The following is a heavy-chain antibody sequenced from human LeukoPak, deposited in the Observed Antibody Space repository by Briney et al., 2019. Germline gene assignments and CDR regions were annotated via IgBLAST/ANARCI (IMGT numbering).Heavy chain of an antibody. Sequence: GGSLRLSCAASGFTVSSNYMTWVRQAPGKGLEWVSVIYSGGNTYYADSVKGRFTISRDNSKNTLYLQMNSLRAEDTAVYYCARGGRSSSSSGTTYYHYGMDVWGQGTTVTVPS. J-gene: IGHJ6*02. D-gene: IGHD6-6*01. V-gene: IGHV3-66*01. CDR2: IYSGGNT. CDR3: ARGGRSSSSSGTTYYHYGMDV. CDR1: GFTVSSNY.